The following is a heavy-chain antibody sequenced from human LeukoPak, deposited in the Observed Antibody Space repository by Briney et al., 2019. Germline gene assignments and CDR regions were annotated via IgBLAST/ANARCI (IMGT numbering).Heavy chain of an antibody. CDR2: FSGSGGIT. J-gene: IGHJ4*02. D-gene: IGHD3-16*02. CDR1: GGSFSGYY. Sequence: ETLSLTCAVYGGSFSGYYWSWIRQPPGKGLEWVSGFSGSGGITYYADSVKGRFTISRDNTKNTLYLQLNSLRAEDTAVYYCAKAGFRVAFGAVIVQQRHYFDYWGQGTLVTVSS. CDR3: AKAGFRVAFGAVIVQQRHYFDY. V-gene: IGHV3-23*01.